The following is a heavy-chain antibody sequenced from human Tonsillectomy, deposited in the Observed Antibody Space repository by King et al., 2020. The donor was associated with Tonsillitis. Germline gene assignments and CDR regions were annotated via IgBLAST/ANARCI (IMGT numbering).Heavy chain of an antibody. Sequence: VQLVESGGGVVQPGRSLILSCAASGFTFSSYAMHWVRQDPGKGLEWVAVISHDGSNKYSADSVKGRFTISRDNSKNTLYMQMNNLRAEDTAVYYCARDRGSSAYNPLDYWGQGTLVTVSS. CDR1: GFTFSSYA. D-gene: IGHD3-22*01. CDR2: ISHDGSNK. J-gene: IGHJ4*02. V-gene: IGHV3-30-3*01. CDR3: ARDRGSSAYNPLDY.